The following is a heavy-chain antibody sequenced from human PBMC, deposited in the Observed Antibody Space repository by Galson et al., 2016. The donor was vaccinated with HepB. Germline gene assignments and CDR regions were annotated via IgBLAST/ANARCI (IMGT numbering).Heavy chain of an antibody. CDR2: ISAYNGDT. Sequence: SVKVSCKASGYTFSNYGISWVRQAPGQGLEWMGWISAYNGDTTYGQKFQGRVTMTIDTSTSTAYMELRSLSTNDTAVYYCARPNSTYYYDSGDYRPAYYGMDVWGQGTTVTVSS. CDR3: ARPNSTYYYDSGDYRPAYYGMDV. D-gene: IGHD3-22*01. V-gene: IGHV1-18*04. J-gene: IGHJ6*02. CDR1: GYTFSNYG.